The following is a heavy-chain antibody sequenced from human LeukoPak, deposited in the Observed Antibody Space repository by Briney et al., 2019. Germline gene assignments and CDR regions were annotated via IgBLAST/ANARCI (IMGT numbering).Heavy chain of an antibody. CDR2: IYYSGST. Sequence: SETLSLTCTVSGGSISSYYWSWIRQPPGKGPEWIGYIYYSGSTNYNPSLKSRVTISVDTSKNQFSLKLSSVTAADTAVYYCARGSRDYGDYLDYWGQGTLVTVSS. CDR3: ARGSRDYGDYLDY. V-gene: IGHV4-59*01. J-gene: IGHJ4*02. CDR1: GGSISSYY. D-gene: IGHD4-17*01.